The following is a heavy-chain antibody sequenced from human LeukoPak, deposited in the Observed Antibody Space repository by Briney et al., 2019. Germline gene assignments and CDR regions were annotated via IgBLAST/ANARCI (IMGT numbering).Heavy chain of an antibody. CDR3: VKYYDILTGYWTP. J-gene: IGHJ4*02. V-gene: IGHV3-15*01. Sequence: GGTLRLSCAASGVSFSNARKTWSRQAPRKGKELDGRGKSKGGGRTTDYAAPVKVRITILSAYSKNTPHLKMGSTKREDTAVYYCVKYYDILTGYWTPWGQGALVTVSS. D-gene: IGHD3-9*01. CDR2: GKSKGGGRTT. CDR1: GVSFSNAR.